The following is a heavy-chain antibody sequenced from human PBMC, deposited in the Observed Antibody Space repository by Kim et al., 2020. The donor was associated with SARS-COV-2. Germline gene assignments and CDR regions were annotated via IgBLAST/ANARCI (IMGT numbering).Heavy chain of an antibody. V-gene: IGHV3-73*01. CDR3: TRPGVNYGDYGDY. J-gene: IGHJ4*02. CDR2: IRSKANSYAT. D-gene: IGHD4-17*01. CDR1: GFTFSGSA. Sequence: GGSLRLSCAASGFTFSGSAMHWVRQASGKGLEWVGRIRSKANSYATAYAASVKGRFTISRDDSKNTAYLQMNSLKTEDTAVYYCTRPGVNYGDYGDYWGQGTLVTVSS.